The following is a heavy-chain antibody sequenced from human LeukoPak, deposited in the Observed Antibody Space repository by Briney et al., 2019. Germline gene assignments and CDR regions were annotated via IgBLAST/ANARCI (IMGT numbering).Heavy chain of an antibody. D-gene: IGHD1-26*01. CDR3: ARVPVSGVGATLPDY. Sequence: ASVKVSCKASGYTFTGYHMHWVRQAPGQGLEWMGRINPNSGDTNYAQKFQGRVAMTRDTSISTAFMELTRLRSDDTAVYYCARVPVSGVGATLPDYWGQGTLVTVSS. J-gene: IGHJ4*02. V-gene: IGHV1-2*06. CDR1: GYTFTGYH. CDR2: INPNSGDT.